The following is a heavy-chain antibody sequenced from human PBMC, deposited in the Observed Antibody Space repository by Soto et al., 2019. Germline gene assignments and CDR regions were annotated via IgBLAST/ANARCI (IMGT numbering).Heavy chain of an antibody. D-gene: IGHD1-1*01. Sequence: GSQRLTCAASGFTFSSYEMNWVRQAPGKGLEWVSYIGSRGTPIYYANSVRGRFTISREHAKNSLYLQMNSLRLEDTAVYYCARELATTGSLDYWGKGTLVTVSS. J-gene: IGHJ4*02. CDR1: GFTFSSYE. CDR2: IGSRGTPI. V-gene: IGHV3-48*03. CDR3: ARELATTGSLDY.